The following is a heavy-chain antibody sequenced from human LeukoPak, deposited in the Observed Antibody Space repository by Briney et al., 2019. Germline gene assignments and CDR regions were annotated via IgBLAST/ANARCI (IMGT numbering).Heavy chain of an antibody. J-gene: IGHJ4*02. CDR1: GFTFSNYA. CDR2: ISGSGGST. CDR3: AKDRLGNYGSGSSFDY. D-gene: IGHD3-10*01. Sequence: GGSLRLSCAASGFTFSNYAMSWVRQAPGKGLEWVSAISGSGGSTYYADSVKGRFTISRDNSKNTLYLQMNSLRAEDTAVYYCAKDRLGNYGSGSSFDYWGQGTLVTVSS. V-gene: IGHV3-23*01.